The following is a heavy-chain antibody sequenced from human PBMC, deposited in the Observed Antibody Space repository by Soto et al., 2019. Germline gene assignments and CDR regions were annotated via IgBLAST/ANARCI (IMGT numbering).Heavy chain of an antibody. Sequence: ASVKVSCKASGYTFTSYAMHWVRQAPGQRLEWMGWINAGNGNTKYSQKFQGRVTITRDTSASTAYMELSSLRSEDTAVYYCARDDGYSYGNYYYGMDVWGQGTTVTVSS. V-gene: IGHV1-3*01. CDR1: GYTFTSYA. J-gene: IGHJ6*02. CDR3: ARDDGYSYGNYYYGMDV. CDR2: INAGNGNT. D-gene: IGHD5-18*01.